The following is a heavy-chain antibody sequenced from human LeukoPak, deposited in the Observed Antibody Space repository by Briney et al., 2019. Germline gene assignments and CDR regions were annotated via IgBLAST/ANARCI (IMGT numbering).Heavy chain of an antibody. CDR1: GFTFSSYS. V-gene: IGHV3-23*01. J-gene: IGHJ4*02. CDR3: AKKMSITAASQVDY. Sequence: GGSLRLSCAVPGFTFSSYSMSWVRQAPGKGLEWVSAISSSGGSTDYTDSVKGRFTISRDNSKNTLYLQMNSLRAEDTAVYYCAKKMSITAASQVDYWGQGTLVTVSS. D-gene: IGHD1-20*01. CDR2: ISSSGGST.